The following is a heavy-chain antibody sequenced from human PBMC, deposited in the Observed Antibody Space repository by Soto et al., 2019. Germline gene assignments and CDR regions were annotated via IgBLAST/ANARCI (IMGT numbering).Heavy chain of an antibody. D-gene: IGHD3-3*01. CDR2: IRSKPNSYAT. V-gene: IGHV3-73*02. J-gene: IGHJ4*02. Sequence: EVQLVESGGGLVQPGGSLKLSCAASGFTFSGSTLHWVRQASGKGLEWVGHIRSKPNSYATSYAVSVKGRFTISRDDSRNTAYLQMNSLTTEDTAVYYCARGVYDFWSGPPKGLDYWGQGTVVTVSS. CDR3: ARGVYDFWSGPPKGLDY. CDR1: GFTFSGST.